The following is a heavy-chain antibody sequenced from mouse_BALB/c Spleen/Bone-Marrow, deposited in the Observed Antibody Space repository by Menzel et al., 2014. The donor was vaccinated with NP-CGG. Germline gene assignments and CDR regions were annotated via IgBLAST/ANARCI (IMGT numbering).Heavy chain of an antibody. D-gene: IGHD2-14*01. CDR1: GYTFTDHA. CDR2: ISGYYGDA. J-gene: IGHJ4*01. V-gene: IGHV1S137*01. CDR3: ARAGKVRNAMDY. Sequence: QVQLQQSGAKLVRPGVSVKISCKGSGYTFTDHAIHWVKRSHAKSLEWIGVISGYYGDAIYNQKFKGKATMTVDKSSSTAYMQQTRLTSEDSAIYYCARAGKVRNAMDYWGQGTSVTVSS.